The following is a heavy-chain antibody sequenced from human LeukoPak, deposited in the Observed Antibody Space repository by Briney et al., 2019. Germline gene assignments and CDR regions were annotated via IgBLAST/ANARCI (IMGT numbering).Heavy chain of an antibody. V-gene: IGHV4-59*01. D-gene: IGHD6-13*01. CDR1: GGSISNYY. CDR2: IYYSGTT. Sequence: PSETLSLTCTVSGGSISNYYWSWIRQPPGKGLEWIGYIYYSGTTNYNPSLKRRVTISVDTSKNQFSLKLNPATAADTAVYYCARGVYIAAAQYGYWGQGTLVTVSS. CDR3: ARGVYIAAAQYGY. J-gene: IGHJ4*02.